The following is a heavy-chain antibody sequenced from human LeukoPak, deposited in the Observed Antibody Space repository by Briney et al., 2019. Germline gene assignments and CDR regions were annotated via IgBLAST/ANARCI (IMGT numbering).Heavy chain of an antibody. CDR2: INSDGSST. J-gene: IGHJ4*02. CDR3: AVAGSSDYYFDY. Sequence: GGSLRLSYAASGFTFSSYWMHWVRQAPGKGLVWVSRINSDGSSTSYADSAKGRFTISRDNARNTLYLQMNSLRAEDTAVYYCAVAGSSDYYFDYWGQGTLVTVSS. D-gene: IGHD6-19*01. V-gene: IGHV3-74*01. CDR1: GFTFSSYW.